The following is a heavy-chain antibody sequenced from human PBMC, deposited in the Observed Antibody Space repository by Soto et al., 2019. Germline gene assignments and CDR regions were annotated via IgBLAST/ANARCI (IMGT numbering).Heavy chain of an antibody. CDR1: GGTFSSYT. V-gene: IGHV1-69*02. D-gene: IGHD4-17*01. CDR3: ARARIIYGDYRSYFDY. CDR2: IIPILGIA. J-gene: IGHJ4*02. Sequence: QVPLVQSGAEVKKPGSSVKVSCKASGGTFSSYTISWVRQAPGQGLEWMGRIIPILGIANYAQKFQGRVTITADKSTSTAYMELSSLRSEDTAVYYCARARIIYGDYRSYFDYWGQGTLVTVSS.